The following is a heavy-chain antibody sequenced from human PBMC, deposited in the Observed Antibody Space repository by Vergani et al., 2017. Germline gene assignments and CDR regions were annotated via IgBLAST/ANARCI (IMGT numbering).Heavy chain of an antibody. Sequence: QVQLVQSGAELKKPGASVSVSCKGSSHTFQTYGISWVRQAPGKGLELMAWIRPYTGHTIYAQKFQDRVTMTADTSTNTAYMELRSLRSDDTAVYFCGRVAPSNSEGTPTAFHVWGQGTMVTVSS. CDR2: IRPYTGHT. J-gene: IGHJ3*01. CDR3: GRVAPSNSEGTPTAFHV. CDR1: SHTFQTYG. D-gene: IGHD2-15*01. V-gene: IGHV1-18*01.